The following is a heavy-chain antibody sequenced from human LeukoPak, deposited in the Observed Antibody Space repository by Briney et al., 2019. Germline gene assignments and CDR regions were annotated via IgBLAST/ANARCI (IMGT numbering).Heavy chain of an antibody. CDR2: INPSGGST. CDR1: GYTFTSYD. Sequence: ASVRVSCTTSGYTFTSYDMHWVRQAPGQGLEWMGIINPSGGSTSYTQTFQGRVTMTRDKSTSTVYMELSSLRSEDTAVYYCARDPKKTYYYGSGSPTDAFDIWGQGTMVTVSS. V-gene: IGHV1-46*01. D-gene: IGHD3-10*01. CDR3: ARDPKKTYYYGSGSPTDAFDI. J-gene: IGHJ3*02.